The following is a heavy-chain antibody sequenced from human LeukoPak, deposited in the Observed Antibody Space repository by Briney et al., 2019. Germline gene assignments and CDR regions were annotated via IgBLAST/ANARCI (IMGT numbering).Heavy chain of an antibody. CDR3: ARADDYGDSAGVSDAFDI. J-gene: IGHJ3*02. Sequence: SQTLSLTCTVSGGSISSGSYYWSWIRQPAGKGLEWIGRIYTSGSTNYNPSLKSRVTISVDTSKNQFSLKLSSVTAADTAVYYCARADDYGDSAGVSDAFDIWGQGTMVTVSS. CDR2: IYTSGST. CDR1: GGSISSGSYY. V-gene: IGHV4-61*02. D-gene: IGHD4-17*01.